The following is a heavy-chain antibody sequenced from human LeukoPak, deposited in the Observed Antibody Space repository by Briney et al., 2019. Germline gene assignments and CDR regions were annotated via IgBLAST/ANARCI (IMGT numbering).Heavy chain of an antibody. Sequence: ASVKVSCKASGYTFTGYYMYWVRQAPGQGLEWMGGIIPIFGTANYAQKFQGRVTITADKSTSTAYMELSSLRSEDTAVYYCARTKAVAGKLAVFDYWGQGTLVTVSS. CDR2: IIPIFGTA. V-gene: IGHV1-69*06. J-gene: IGHJ4*02. CDR3: ARTKAVAGKLAVFDY. D-gene: IGHD6-19*01. CDR1: GYTFTGYY.